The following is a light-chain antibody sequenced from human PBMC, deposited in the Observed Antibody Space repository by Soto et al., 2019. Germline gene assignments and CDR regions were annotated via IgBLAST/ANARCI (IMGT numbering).Light chain of an antibody. J-gene: IGLJ1*01. CDR3: SSYTTRSTPLYV. V-gene: IGLV2-14*01. Sequence: QSVLTQPASVSGSPGQSITISCTGTSSDVGSYNYVSWYQQHPGKAPKLMICEVSNRPSGVSNRFSGSKSGNTASLTISGLQAEDEADYYCSSYTTRSTPLYVFGIGTKVTVL. CDR2: EVS. CDR1: SSDVGSYNY.